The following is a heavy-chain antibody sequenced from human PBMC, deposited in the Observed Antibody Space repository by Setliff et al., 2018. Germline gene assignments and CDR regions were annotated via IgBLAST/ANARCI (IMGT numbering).Heavy chain of an antibody. CDR3: ARDMGQPYYFES. V-gene: IGHV4-39*07. CDR2: IYYTGST. D-gene: IGHD1-1*01. Sequence: SSETLSLTCTVSGGSISSSSHYWGWIRQPPGKGLEWIGSIYYTGSTYYNPSLKSRVTMSVDTSKRQFSLKLGPATAADTAVYYCARDMGQPYYFESWGLGTLVTVSS. CDR1: GGSISSSSHY. J-gene: IGHJ4*02.